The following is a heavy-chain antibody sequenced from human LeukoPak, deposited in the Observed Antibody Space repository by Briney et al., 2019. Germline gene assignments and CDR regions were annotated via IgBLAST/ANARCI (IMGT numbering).Heavy chain of an antibody. CDR1: GYSISSGYY. CDR2: IYHSGST. J-gene: IGHJ5*02. Sequence: SETLSLTCTVSGYSISSGYYWGWIRQPPGKGLEWIGSIYHSGSTYYNPSLKSRVTISVDTSKNQFSLKLSSVTAADTAVYYCARRGRYLRGFDPWGQGTLVTVSS. V-gene: IGHV4-38-2*02. D-gene: IGHD3-9*01. CDR3: ARRGRYLRGFDP.